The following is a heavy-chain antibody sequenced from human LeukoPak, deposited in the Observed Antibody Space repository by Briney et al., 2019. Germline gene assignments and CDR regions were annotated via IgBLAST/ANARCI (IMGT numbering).Heavy chain of an antibody. J-gene: IGHJ4*01. CDR2: ISYSGSS. D-gene: IGHD2-15*01. Sequence: SETLSLTCTVSGGSISSYYWSWIRQPPGKGLEWIGYISYSGSSNYNPSLKSRVSISVDTSKNQFSLKLNSVTAADTAVYYCARGRDVDDFDSWGHGTLVTVSS. CDR1: GGSISSYY. V-gene: IGHV4-59*01. CDR3: ARGRDVDDFDS.